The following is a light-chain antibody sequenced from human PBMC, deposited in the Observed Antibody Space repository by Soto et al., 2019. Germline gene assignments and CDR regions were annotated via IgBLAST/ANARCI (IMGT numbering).Light chain of an antibody. V-gene: IGKV3-11*01. J-gene: IGKJ2*02. Sequence: VLTQSPDVLSLSPGQTATLSCRASESVDRYVAWYQQKVGQAPRLLIYDAFTRATGVAARFSGSGSATDFTLTISSLEPEDFAVYYCQQRARWPSTFGPGTEVEIK. CDR1: ESVDRY. CDR3: QQRARWPST. CDR2: DAF.